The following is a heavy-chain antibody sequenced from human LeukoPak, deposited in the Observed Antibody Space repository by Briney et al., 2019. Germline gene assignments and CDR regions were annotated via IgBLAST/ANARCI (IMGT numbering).Heavy chain of an antibody. V-gene: IGHV3-23*01. D-gene: IGHD3-22*01. J-gene: IGHJ4*02. CDR1: GFTFSSYT. CDR2: ISGSGGST. Sequence: PGGSLRLSCAASGFTFSSYTMNWVRQAPGKGLEWVSAISGSGGSTYYADSVKGRFTISRDNSKNTLYLHMNSLRAEDTAVYFCAYYDSSGYYYGRLRYWGQGTPVTVSP. CDR3: AYYDSSGYYYGRLRY.